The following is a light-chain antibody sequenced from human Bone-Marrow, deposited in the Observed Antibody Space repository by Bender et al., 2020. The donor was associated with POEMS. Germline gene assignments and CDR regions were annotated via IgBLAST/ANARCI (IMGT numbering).Light chain of an antibody. CDR3: AVWDDSLNGWV. CDR2: DVT. Sequence: QSALTQPASVSGSPGQSITISCTGTSSDVGGFNYVSWYQQHPGKAPKLMIYDVTNRPSGVSNRFSGSKSDNTASLTISGLQSEDEADYYCAVWDDSLNGWVFGGGTKLTVL. J-gene: IGLJ3*02. CDR1: SSDVGGFNY. V-gene: IGLV2-14*01.